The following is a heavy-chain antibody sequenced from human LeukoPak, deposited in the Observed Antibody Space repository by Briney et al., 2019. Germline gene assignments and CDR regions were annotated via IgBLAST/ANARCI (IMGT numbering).Heavy chain of an antibody. V-gene: IGHV4-61*02. Sequence: SETLSLTCTVSGGSISSGSYYWSWIRQPAGKGLEWIGRIYTSGSTNYNPSLKSRVTISVDTSKNQFSLKLSSVTAADTAVYYCARLPIVGAGSGFDPWGQGTLVTVSS. J-gene: IGHJ5*02. CDR2: IYTSGST. D-gene: IGHD1-26*01. CDR1: GGSISSGSYY. CDR3: ARLPIVGAGSGFDP.